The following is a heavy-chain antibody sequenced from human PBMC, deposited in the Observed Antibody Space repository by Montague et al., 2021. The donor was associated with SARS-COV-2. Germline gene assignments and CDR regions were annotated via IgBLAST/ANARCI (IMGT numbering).Heavy chain of an antibody. CDR1: GFTFSGYW. D-gene: IGHD6-13*01. CDR2: INSDGSFT. J-gene: IGHJ4*02. Sequence: SLRLSCPASGFTFSGYWMHWVRQAPGKGLVWVSRINSDGSFTGYADSVKGRFTISKDNARNTLYLQMKSLRVEDTAVYYCARRGYSTSWPLDYWGQGTLVTVSS. V-gene: IGHV3-74*01. CDR3: ARRGYSTSWPLDY.